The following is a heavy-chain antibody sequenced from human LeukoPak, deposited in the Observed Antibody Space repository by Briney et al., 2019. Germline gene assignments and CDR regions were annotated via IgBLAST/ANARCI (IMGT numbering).Heavy chain of an antibody. CDR1: GFIFNGHW. Sequence: GGSLRLSCAASGFIFNGHWMHWVRQAPGKGLMWVSHIIGDGSSTNYADSVKGRFTISRDNAKNTLYLQMNSLRAEDTAVYYCTRDVGFCSGGRCFPSGPAGYWGQGTLVTVSS. V-gene: IGHV3-74*01. CDR3: TRDVGFCSGGRCFPSGPAGY. CDR2: IIGDGSST. J-gene: IGHJ4*02. D-gene: IGHD2-15*01.